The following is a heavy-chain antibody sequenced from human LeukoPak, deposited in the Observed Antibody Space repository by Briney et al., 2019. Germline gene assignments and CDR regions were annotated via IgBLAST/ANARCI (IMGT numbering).Heavy chain of an antibody. CDR2: IKSKTYGGTT. D-gene: IGHD5-24*01. Sequence: GESLRLSCAASGFTFSDAWMTWVRQAPGKGLEWVGHIKSKTYGGTTDYAAPVKGRFTISRDDSKNTVYLQMDSLKTEDTAMYHCATEFFQNGYSFWGQGTLVTVSS. V-gene: IGHV3-15*01. J-gene: IGHJ4*02. CDR3: ATEFFQNGYSF. CDR1: GFTFSDAW.